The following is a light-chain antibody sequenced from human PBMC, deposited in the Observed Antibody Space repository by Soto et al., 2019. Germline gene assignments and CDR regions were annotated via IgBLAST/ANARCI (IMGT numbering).Light chain of an antibody. Sequence: VMRQSPATLSVSPGEGATPSFRASQGIGDTLAWYQQKPGRAPRLLIYGASTRATDMPGTFSGRGSGTEFTLTISSLQPDDFATYYCQHYKMYSPWTFGQGTKVDIK. CDR3: QHYKMYSPWT. J-gene: IGKJ1*01. CDR2: GAS. V-gene: IGKV3-15*01. CDR1: QGIGDT.